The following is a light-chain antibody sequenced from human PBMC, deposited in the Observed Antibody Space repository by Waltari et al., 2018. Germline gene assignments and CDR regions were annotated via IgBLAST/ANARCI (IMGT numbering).Light chain of an antibody. CDR2: DVT. CDR1: SSDVGSNTY. V-gene: IGLV2-14*03. J-gene: IGLJ2*01. Sequence: SVLTQPASASGSPVPPIPISCTVSSSDVGSNTYVSWYQQHPGKPPKLLIFDVTNRPSGISNRFSGSKSGHIASLTISGLQADDEADYYCNSYSDSNSLVVFGGGTKLTVL. CDR3: NSYSDSNSLVV.